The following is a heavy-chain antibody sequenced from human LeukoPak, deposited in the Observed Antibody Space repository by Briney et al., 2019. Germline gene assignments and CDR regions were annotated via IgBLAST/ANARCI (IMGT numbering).Heavy chain of an antibody. CDR1: GFTFSDYA. CDR2: ISSSSSYI. Sequence: PGGSLRLSCAASGFTFSDYAMNWVRQAPGKGLEWVSSISSSSSYIYYADSVKGRFTISRDNAKNSLYLQMNSLRAEDTAVYYCARDAHYDFWSGYYSTWPLGYWGQGTLVTVSS. D-gene: IGHD3-3*01. V-gene: IGHV3-21*01. J-gene: IGHJ4*02. CDR3: ARDAHYDFWSGYYSTWPLGY.